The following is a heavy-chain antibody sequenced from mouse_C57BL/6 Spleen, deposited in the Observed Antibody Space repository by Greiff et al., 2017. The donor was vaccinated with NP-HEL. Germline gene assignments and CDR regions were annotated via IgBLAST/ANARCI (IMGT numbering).Heavy chain of an antibody. D-gene: IGHD2-5*01. V-gene: IGHV1-59*01. CDR3: ARGGSNSPWGYFDV. Sequence: QVQLQQPGAELVRPGTSVKLSCKASGYTFTSYWMHWVKQRPGQGLEWIGVIDPSDSYTNYNQKFKGKATLTVDTSSSTAYMQLSSLTSEDSAVYYCARGGSNSPWGYFDVWGTGTTVTVSS. CDR2: IDPSDSYT. J-gene: IGHJ1*03. CDR1: GYTFTSYW.